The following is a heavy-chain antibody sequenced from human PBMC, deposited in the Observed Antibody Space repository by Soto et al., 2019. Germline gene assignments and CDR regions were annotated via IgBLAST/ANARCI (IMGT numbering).Heavy chain of an antibody. CDR2: IYHGGTT. CDR3: ARFHVMVVSGSTFDY. V-gene: IGHV4-38-2*02. CDR1: GYSISSGPY. D-gene: IGHD6-19*01. J-gene: IGHJ4*01. Sequence: SETLSLTCTVSGYSISSGPYWAWIRQPPGKGPEWIASIYHGGTTFYNPSLKSRITISVDTSNNQFSLKLTSVTAADTAVYYCARFHVMVVSGSTFDYWGHGTLVTVSS.